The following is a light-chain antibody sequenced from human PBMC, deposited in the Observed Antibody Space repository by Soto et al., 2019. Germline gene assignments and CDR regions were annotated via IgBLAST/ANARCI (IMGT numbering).Light chain of an antibody. CDR3: QQYETFSGT. J-gene: IGKJ1*01. Sequence: AIRMTQSPSSFSASTGDRVTITCRASQGISSYLAWYQQKPGKAPKLLIYAASTLPRGVPSRFSGSGSGTKFTLTIASLQPDDFATYYCQQYETFSGTFGPGTKVDIK. V-gene: IGKV1-8*01. CDR1: QGISSY. CDR2: AAS.